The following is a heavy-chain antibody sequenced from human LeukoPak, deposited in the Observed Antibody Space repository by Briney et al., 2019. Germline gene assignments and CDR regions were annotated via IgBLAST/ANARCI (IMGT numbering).Heavy chain of an antibody. V-gene: IGHV1-2*06. CDR2: INPNSGGT. CDR3: ARIVAARREWYFDY. CDR1: GYTFTGYY. J-gene: IGHJ4*02. D-gene: IGHD6-6*01. Sequence: GASVNVSCKASGYTFTGYYMHWVRQAPGQGLEWMGRINPNSGGTNYAQKFQGRVTMTRDTSISTAYMELSRLRSDDTAVYYCARIVAARREWYFDYWGQGTLVTVSS.